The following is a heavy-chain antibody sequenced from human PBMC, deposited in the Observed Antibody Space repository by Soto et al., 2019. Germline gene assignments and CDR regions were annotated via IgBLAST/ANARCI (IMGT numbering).Heavy chain of an antibody. J-gene: IGHJ6*03. CDR1: GFTFSSYG. Sequence: PGGSLRLSCAASGFTFSSYGMHWVRQAPGKGLEWVAVISYDGSNKYYADSVKGRFTISRDNSKNTLYLQMNSLRAEDTAVYYCAKDGQDIVVVVAVTDYYYYDMDVWGKGTTVTVSS. CDR2: ISYDGSNK. D-gene: IGHD2-15*01. V-gene: IGHV3-30*18. CDR3: AKDGQDIVVVVAVTDYYYYDMDV.